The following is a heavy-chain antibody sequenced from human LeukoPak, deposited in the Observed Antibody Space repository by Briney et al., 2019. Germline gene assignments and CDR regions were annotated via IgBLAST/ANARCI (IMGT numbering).Heavy chain of an antibody. D-gene: IGHD1-26*01. CDR1: GYTFTGYY. V-gene: IGHV1-2*02. J-gene: IGHJ4*02. CDR3: ARGHRPGVGATGY. Sequence: GASVKVSCKASGYTFTGYYMHWVRQAPGQGLEWMGWVNPNSGGTNYAQKFRGRVTMTRDTSISTAYMELSRLRSDDTAVYYCARGHRPGVGATGYWGQGTLVTVSS. CDR2: VNPNSGGT.